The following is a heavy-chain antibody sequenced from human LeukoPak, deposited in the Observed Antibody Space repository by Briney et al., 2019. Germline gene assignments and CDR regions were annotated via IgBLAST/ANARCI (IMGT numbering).Heavy chain of an antibody. CDR2: IYYSGST. V-gene: IGHV4-39*07. Sequence: SETLSLTCTVSGGSINSSSYYWAWIRHPPGKGLDWIGTIYYSGSTYYNPSLMSRVTISVDTSKNQFCLKLSSVTAADTAVYYCERGYCSGGSCYYYYYYYMDVWGKGTTVIVSS. D-gene: IGHD2-15*01. CDR3: ERGYCSGGSCYYYYYYYMDV. CDR1: GGSINSSSYY. J-gene: IGHJ6*03.